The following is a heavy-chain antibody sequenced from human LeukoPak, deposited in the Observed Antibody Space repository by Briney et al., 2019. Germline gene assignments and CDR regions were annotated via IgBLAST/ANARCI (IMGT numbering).Heavy chain of an antibody. Sequence: PGGSLRLSCAAFGLTFSSNWMHWVRQAPGKGLVWVSRINNDGSSTSYADSVKGRFTISRDNAKNTLHLQMNSLRAEDMAVYYCARDRGYCSGGSCYNYYGMDVWGQGTTVTVSS. CDR2: INNDGSST. CDR1: GLTFSSNW. V-gene: IGHV3-74*01. J-gene: IGHJ6*02. D-gene: IGHD2-15*01. CDR3: ARDRGYCSGGSCYNYYGMDV.